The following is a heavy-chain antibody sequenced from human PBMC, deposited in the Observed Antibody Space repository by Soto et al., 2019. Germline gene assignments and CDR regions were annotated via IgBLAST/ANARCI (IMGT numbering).Heavy chain of an antibody. Sequence: EVQLLESGGGLVQPGGSLRLSCAASGFTFSSYAMSWVRQAPGKGLEWVSAISGSGGSTYYADSVKGRFTISRDNSKNTLYLQINSLRAEDTAVYYCAQAPHAVAGPFDYWGQGTLVTVSS. CDR2: ISGSGGST. V-gene: IGHV3-23*01. D-gene: IGHD6-19*01. J-gene: IGHJ4*02. CDR1: GFTFSSYA. CDR3: AQAPHAVAGPFDY.